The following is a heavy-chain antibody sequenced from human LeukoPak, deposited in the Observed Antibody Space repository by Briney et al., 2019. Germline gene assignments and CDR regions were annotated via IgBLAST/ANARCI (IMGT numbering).Heavy chain of an antibody. J-gene: IGHJ5*01. Sequence: GGSLRLSCAGFGFSVSNYYMNWVRQAPGKGLEWVSLIRDSGETFYADSVKGRFTISRDNSKNTVYLQMNRLRVEDTAVYFCARDRAVTQVWVEFDSWGQGTLVTVSS. CDR2: IRDSGET. V-gene: IGHV3-66*03. CDR3: ARDRAVTQVWVEFDS. D-gene: IGHD3-16*01. CDR1: GFSVSNYY.